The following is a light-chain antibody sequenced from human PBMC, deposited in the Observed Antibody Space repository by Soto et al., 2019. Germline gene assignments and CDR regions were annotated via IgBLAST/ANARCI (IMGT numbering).Light chain of an antibody. CDR2: GAS. Sequence: EVVMTQSPATLSVSPGERATLSCRASRSVSSSLAWYRKRPGQAPRLLIYGASTRATGVPARFSGSGSGTEFTLTISSLQSEDFAIYYCQQYNDWPPLTFGGGTKVEI. J-gene: IGKJ4*01. CDR3: QQYNDWPPLT. V-gene: IGKV3-15*01. CDR1: RSVSSS.